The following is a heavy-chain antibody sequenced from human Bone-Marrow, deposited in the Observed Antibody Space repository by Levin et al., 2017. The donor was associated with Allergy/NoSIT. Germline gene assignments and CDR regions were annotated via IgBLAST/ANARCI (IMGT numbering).Heavy chain of an antibody. J-gene: IGHJ3*02. V-gene: IGHV3-30-3*01. CDR1: GFTFSSYA. CDR2: ISYDGSNK. CDR3: ASLYNSGYDIDAFDI. D-gene: IGHD5-12*01. Sequence: GGSLRLSCAASGFTFSSYAMHWVRQAPGKGLEWVAVISYDGSNKYYADSVKGRFTISRDNSKNTLYLQMNSLRAEDTAVYYCASLYNSGYDIDAFDIWGQGTMVTVSS.